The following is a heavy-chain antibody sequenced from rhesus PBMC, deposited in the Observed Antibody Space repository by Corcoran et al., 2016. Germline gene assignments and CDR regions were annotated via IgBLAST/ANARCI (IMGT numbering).Heavy chain of an antibody. CDR1: GGSISSSY. V-gene: IGHV4-169*01. J-gene: IGHJ3*01. Sequence: QLQLQESGPGLVKPSETLSVTCAVYGGSISSSYWSWIRQAPGKGLEWIGFIYGTGGSTNYNHSIKSRVTRSVDTSKNQLSLKLSSVTTADTAVYYCARSGGYQGAFDFWGQGLRVTVSS. D-gene: IGHD6-31*01. CDR2: IYGTGGST. CDR3: ARSGGYQGAFDF.